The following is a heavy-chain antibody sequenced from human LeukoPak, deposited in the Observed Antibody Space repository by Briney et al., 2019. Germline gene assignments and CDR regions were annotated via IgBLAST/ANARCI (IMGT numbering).Heavy chain of an antibody. CDR1: GFTFSSYA. CDR3: AKASYGSGSYRYYFDY. D-gene: IGHD3-10*01. CDR2: ISGSGGST. V-gene: IGHV3-23*01. J-gene: IGHJ4*02. Sequence: QPGGSLRLSCAASGFTFSSYAMSCVRQAPGKGLEWVSAISGSGGSTYYADSVKGRFTISRDNSKNTLYLQMNSLRAEDTAVYYCAKASYGSGSYRYYFDYWGQGTLFTVSS.